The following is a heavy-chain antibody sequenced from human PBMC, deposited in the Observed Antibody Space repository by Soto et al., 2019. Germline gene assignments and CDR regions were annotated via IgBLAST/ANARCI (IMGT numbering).Heavy chain of an antibody. Sequence: QVQLVESGGGVVQPGRSLRLSCAASGFTFSSYAMHWVRQAPGKGLEWVAVISYDGSNKYYTDSVKGRFTISRDNSKNTRYLQMNSLRAEDTAVYYCARGGPVVAATEFDYWGPGTLLTAS. D-gene: IGHD2-15*01. CDR3: ARGGPVVAATEFDY. J-gene: IGHJ4*02. CDR1: GFTFSSYA. CDR2: ISYDGSNK. V-gene: IGHV3-30-3*01.